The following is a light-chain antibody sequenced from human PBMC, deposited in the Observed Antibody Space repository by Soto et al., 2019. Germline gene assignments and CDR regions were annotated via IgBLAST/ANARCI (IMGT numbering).Light chain of an antibody. Sequence: GARVTITCRASQRISSWLAWYQQKPGKAPKLLIYDASSLESGVPSRFSGSGSGTEFTLTISSLQPDDFATYYCQQYNSYPYTFGQGTKLEIK. CDR1: QRISSW. V-gene: IGKV1-5*01. J-gene: IGKJ2*01. CDR2: DAS. CDR3: QQYNSYPYT.